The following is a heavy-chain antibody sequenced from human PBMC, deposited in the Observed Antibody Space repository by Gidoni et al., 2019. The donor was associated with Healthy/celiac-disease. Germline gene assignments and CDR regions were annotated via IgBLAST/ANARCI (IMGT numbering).Heavy chain of an antibody. J-gene: IGHJ6*02. CDR3: ARTMVAARPYYYYGMDV. Sequence: QVTLKESGPVLVKPTETLTLTCPVPGFSLSHARMGVSWIRQPPGKALEWLAHIFSTDEKSYSTSLKSRLTISKDTSKSQVVLTMTNMDPVDTATYYCARTMVAARPYYYYGMDVWGQGTTVTVSS. D-gene: IGHD6-6*01. V-gene: IGHV2-26*01. CDR2: IFSTDEK. CDR1: GFSLSHARMG.